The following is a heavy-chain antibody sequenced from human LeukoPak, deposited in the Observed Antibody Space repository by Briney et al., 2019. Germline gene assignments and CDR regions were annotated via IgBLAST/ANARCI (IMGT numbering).Heavy chain of an antibody. V-gene: IGHV3-66*02. CDR2: VYRGGNT. CDR1: GFTFSSNY. J-gene: IGHJ5*01. CDR3: ARARGFSYGLNCFDS. D-gene: IGHD5-18*01. Sequence: PGGSLRLSCAASGFTFSSNYMSWVRQAPGKGLEWVSVVYRGGNTYYAQSVKGRFTISRDNSKNTLYLQINSLRAEDTAVYYFARARGFSYGLNCFDSWGQATLVTVSS.